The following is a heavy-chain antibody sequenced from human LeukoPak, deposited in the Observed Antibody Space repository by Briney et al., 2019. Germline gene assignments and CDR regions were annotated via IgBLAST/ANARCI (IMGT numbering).Heavy chain of an antibody. CDR2: IRYDGSNK. D-gene: IGHD5-24*01. J-gene: IGHJ6*03. V-gene: IGHV3-30*02. Sequence: GGSLRLSCAASGFTFSNYGMHWVRQAPGKGLEWVAFIRYDGSNKYYADSVKGRFTISRDNSKNTLYLQMNSLRAEDTAVYYCAKDRAIRLQFDYYYYMDVWGKGTTVTVSS. CDR3: AKDRAIRLQFDYYYYMDV. CDR1: GFTFSNYG.